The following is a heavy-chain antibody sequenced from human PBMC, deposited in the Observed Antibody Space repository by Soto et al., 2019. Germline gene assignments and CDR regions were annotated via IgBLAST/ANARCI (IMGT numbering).Heavy chain of an antibody. CDR1: GGTFSNYG. CDR2: FIPIFYTP. V-gene: IGHV1-69*01. Sequence: QVQLVQSGAEVKKPGSSVKVSCKTSGGTFSNYGISWVRQAPGQGLEWMGGFIPIFYTPESAQKFQGRVTFTADESKTTAHMELRSLRSEDTAMYFCATVGRRAAAGRYFFDCWGQGTLVTVSS. J-gene: IGHJ4*02. D-gene: IGHD6-13*01. CDR3: ATVGRRAAAGRYFFDC.